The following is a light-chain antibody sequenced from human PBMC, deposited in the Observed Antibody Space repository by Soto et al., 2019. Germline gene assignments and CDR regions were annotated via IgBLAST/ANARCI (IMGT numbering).Light chain of an antibody. CDR1: QSVSSSY. CDR3: QQYGSSLT. V-gene: IGKV3-20*01. J-gene: IGKJ4*01. Sequence: EIVLTQSPGTLSLSPGERATLSCRASQSVSSSYLAWYQQKPGQAPRLLIYGASSRATGIPDRFSGSGSGTDFTLTITRLEPEDFAVYYCQQYGSSLTVGGGTKVGIK. CDR2: GAS.